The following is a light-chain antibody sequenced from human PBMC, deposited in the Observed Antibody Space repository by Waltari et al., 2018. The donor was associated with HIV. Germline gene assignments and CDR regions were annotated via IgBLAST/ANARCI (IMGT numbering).Light chain of an antibody. CDR1: QTINNH. J-gene: IGKJ1*01. CDR2: AAS. Sequence: DFQMTQSPSSVSASVGDRVTITCRASQTINNHLNWYQQRPGKAPKRLIYAASSLQNGVPSRFSGSGSGTDFTLTISSLQPEDFTTFFCQHSRAFGQGTKVEIK. CDR3: QHSRA. V-gene: IGKV1-39*01.